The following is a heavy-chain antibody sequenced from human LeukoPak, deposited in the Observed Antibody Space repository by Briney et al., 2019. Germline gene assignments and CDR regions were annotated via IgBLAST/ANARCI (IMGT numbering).Heavy chain of an antibody. CDR2: IYSGGST. D-gene: IGHD3-10*01. CDR3: ARGPGGFGELSLDY. CDR1: GGSISSYY. J-gene: IGHJ4*02. V-gene: IGHV4-4*07. Sequence: PSETLSLTCTVSGGSISSYYWSWIRQPAGKGLEWVGRIYSGGSTNYNPSLKSRVTMSVDTSKNKFSLNLSSVTAADTAVYYCARGPGGFGELSLDYWGQGTLVTVSS.